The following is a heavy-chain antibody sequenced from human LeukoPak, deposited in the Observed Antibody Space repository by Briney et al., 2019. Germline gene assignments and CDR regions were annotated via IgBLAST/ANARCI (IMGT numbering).Heavy chain of an antibody. CDR3: AKDRYSSSSGYYFDY. V-gene: IGHV3-23*01. CDR2: ISGGGGNT. Sequence: GGSLRLFCAASGFSFSSYWMNWVRQVPGKGLVWVSTISGGGGNTYYADSVKGRFTISRDNSKNTLYLQMNSLRAEDTAVYYCAKDRYSSSSGYYFDYWGQGTLVTVSS. J-gene: IGHJ4*02. D-gene: IGHD6-6*01. CDR1: GFSFSSYW.